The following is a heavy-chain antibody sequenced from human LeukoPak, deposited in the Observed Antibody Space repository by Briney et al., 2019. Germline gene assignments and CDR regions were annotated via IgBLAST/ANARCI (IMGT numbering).Heavy chain of an antibody. D-gene: IGHD3-10*01. CDR2: IKSKTDGGTT. V-gene: IGHV3-15*01. CDR3: TTEPGFGFDY. CDR1: GFTFSNAW. Sequence: GGSLRLCCAASGFTFSNAWMSWVRQASGKGLEWVGRIKSKTDGGTTDYAAPVKGRFTISRDDSKTTLYLQMNSLKTEDTAVYYCTTEPGFGFDYWGQGTLVAVSS. J-gene: IGHJ4*02.